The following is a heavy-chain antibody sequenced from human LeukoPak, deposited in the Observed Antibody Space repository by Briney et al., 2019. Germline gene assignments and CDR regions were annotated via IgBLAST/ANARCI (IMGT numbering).Heavy chain of an antibody. CDR3: ARGRGYSTFDY. V-gene: IGHV3-7*01. CDR1: AFTFSSYW. CDR2: MKEDGGEI. D-gene: IGHD4-23*01. Sequence: PGGSLRLSCEASAFTFSSYWMSWFRQAPGKGLEWVANMKEDGGEINYVDSVKGRFTISRDNAKNSLFLQMNSLRVEDTAVYYCARGRGYSTFDYWGQGTLVTVSS. J-gene: IGHJ4*02.